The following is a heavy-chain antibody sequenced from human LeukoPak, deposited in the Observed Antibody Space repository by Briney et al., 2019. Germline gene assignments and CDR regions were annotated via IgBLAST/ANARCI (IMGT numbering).Heavy chain of an antibody. V-gene: IGHV3-21*01. CDR2: MSRSSSYI. D-gene: IGHD2-15*01. CDR3: ARDLEVEGIGPTL. Sequence: GSLRLSCAASGFTFSDYFMNWVRQAPGKGLEWVSSMSRSSSYIYYADSVKGRFTISRDNAKNSLYLQMNSLRAEDTAVYYCARDLEVEGIGPTLWGRGTLVTVSS. CDR1: GFTFSDYF. J-gene: IGHJ4*02.